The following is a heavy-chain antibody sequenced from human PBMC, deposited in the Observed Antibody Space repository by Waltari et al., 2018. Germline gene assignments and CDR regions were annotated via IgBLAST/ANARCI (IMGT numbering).Heavy chain of an antibody. D-gene: IGHD3-10*01. CDR3: ARLSSGTYYYGSGSNSSGYGMDV. V-gene: IGHV1-18*01. CDR2: ISAYKGNT. CDR1: GYTFTSYG. J-gene: IGHJ6*02. Sequence: QVQLVQSGAEVKKPGASVKVSCKASGYTFTSYGISWVRQAPGQGLEWMGWISAYKGNTNYAQKLQGRVTMTTDTSTSTAYMELRSLRSDDTAVYYCARLSSGTYYYGSGSNSSGYGMDVWDQGP.